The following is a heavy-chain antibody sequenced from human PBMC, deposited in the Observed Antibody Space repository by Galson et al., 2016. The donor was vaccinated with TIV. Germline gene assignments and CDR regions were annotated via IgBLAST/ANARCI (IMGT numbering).Heavy chain of an antibody. V-gene: IGHV1-2*02. CDR2: IDPRSVAT. J-gene: IGHJ4*02. CDR3: ARARYGDYFDY. D-gene: IGHD4-17*01. CDR1: GDTFTGYY. Sequence: SVKVSCKASGDTFTGYYVHWVRQAPGQGLEWMGWIDPRSVATNYARKFQGRVTMTRDTSISTAYMELSRLKSDDTAVNYCARARYGDYFDYWGQGTLVTVSS.